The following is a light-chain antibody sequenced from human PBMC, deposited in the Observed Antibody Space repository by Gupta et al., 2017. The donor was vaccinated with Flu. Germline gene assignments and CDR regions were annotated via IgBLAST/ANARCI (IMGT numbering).Light chain of an antibody. CDR3: MQGTRWRT. V-gene: IGKV2-30*02. CDR1: QSLLHRNGNTY. Sequence: DVVLISSPPSLPVIFGQPASLPCRSSQSLLHRNGNTYWTWFQQRPDEAPRRLIYRVSNRDSGVPDRFSGGGSGTDFTLKISRVEAEDVGVDNSMQGTRWRTFGQGTKVEIK. J-gene: IGKJ1*01. CDR2: RVS.